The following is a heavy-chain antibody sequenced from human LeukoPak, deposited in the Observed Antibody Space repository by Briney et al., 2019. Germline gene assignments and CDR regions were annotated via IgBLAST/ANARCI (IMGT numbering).Heavy chain of an antibody. CDR3: ARDNYYYGSGSYYQFDY. J-gene: IGHJ4*02. Sequence: ASVKVSCKASGYTFTGYYMHWVRQAPGQGLEWMGWINPNSGGTNYAQKLQGRVTMTTDTSTSTAYMELRSLRSDDTAVYYCARDNYYYGSGSYYQFDYWGQGTLVTVSS. V-gene: IGHV1-2*02. CDR1: GYTFTGYY. CDR2: INPNSGGT. D-gene: IGHD3-10*01.